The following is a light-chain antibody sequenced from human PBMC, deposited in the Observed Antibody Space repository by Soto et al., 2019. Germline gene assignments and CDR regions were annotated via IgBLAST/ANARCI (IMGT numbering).Light chain of an antibody. CDR2: LNSDGSH. Sequence: QLVLTQSPSASASLGASVRLTCTLSSGHNNYAIAWHQQQPEKGPRYLMILNSDGSHTKGDGIPDRFSGSTSGAERYLTISSLQSEDEADYYCQTWDTGIRVFGGGTKLTVL. CDR3: QTWDTGIRV. CDR1: SGHNNYA. J-gene: IGLJ3*02. V-gene: IGLV4-69*01.